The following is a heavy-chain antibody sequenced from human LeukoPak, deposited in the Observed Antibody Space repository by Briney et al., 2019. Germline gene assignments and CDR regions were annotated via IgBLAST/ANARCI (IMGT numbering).Heavy chain of an antibody. D-gene: IGHD2-2*01. CDR1: GFTFSSYA. CDR2: ISYDGSNK. CDR3: ARPYTLPAANEP. J-gene: IGHJ5*02. V-gene: IGHV3-30-3*01. Sequence: GGSLRLSCAASGFTFSSYAMHWVRQAPGKGLEWVTLISYDGSNKYYADSVKGRFTISRDNSKNTLYLQMNSLRAEDTAVYYCARPYTLPAANEPWGQGTLVTVSS.